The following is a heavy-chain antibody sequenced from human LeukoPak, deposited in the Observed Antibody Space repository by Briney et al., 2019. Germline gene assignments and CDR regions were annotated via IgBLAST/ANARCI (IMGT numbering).Heavy chain of an antibody. CDR2: IYYSGST. Sequence: PSETLSLTCTVSGGSIGSSSYYWGWIRQPPGKGLEWIGSIYYSGSTYYNPSLKSRVTISVDTSKNQFSLKLSSVTAADTAVYYCARLWFGEFRNWFDPWGQGTLVTVSS. D-gene: IGHD3-10*01. CDR1: GGSIGSSSYY. J-gene: IGHJ5*02. CDR3: ARLWFGEFRNWFDP. V-gene: IGHV4-39*01.